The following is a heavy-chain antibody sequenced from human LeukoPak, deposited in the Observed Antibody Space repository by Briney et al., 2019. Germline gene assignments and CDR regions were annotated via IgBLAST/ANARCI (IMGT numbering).Heavy chain of an antibody. V-gene: IGHV3-23*01. CDR1: GFTFSRDS. CDR3: ANDSFSTM. Sequence: PGGSLRLSCAASGFTFSRDSMTWVRQAPGKGLEWVSTISNSAVSTFYADPVKGRFSISRDNSKNTLYLHMSSLSAEDTAMYYCANDSFSTMWGPGTLVTVSS. J-gene: IGHJ4*02. CDR2: ISNSAVST. D-gene: IGHD2/OR15-2a*01.